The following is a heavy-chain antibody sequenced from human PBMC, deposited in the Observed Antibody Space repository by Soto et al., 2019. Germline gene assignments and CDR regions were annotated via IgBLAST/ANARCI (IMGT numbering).Heavy chain of an antibody. CDR3: AIRDYGDFLFDY. J-gene: IGHJ4*02. CDR1: GFTVSSNY. CDR2: IYSGGST. V-gene: IGHV3-66*01. Sequence: EVQLVESGGGLVQPGGSLRLSCAASGFTVSSNYMSWVRQAPGKGLEWVSIIYSGGSTYYADSVKGRFTISRDNSKNTLYLQMNSLRAEDTAVYYCAIRDYGDFLFDYWGQGTLVTVSS. D-gene: IGHD4-17*01.